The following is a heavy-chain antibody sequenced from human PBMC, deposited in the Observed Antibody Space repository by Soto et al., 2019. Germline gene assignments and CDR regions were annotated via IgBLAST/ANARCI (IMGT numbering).Heavy chain of an antibody. CDR1: GGSISSSSYY. D-gene: IGHD3-22*01. J-gene: IGHJ6*02. V-gene: IGHV4-39*01. CDR2: IYYSGST. Sequence: SETLSLTCTVSGGSISSSSYYWGWIRQPPGKGLEWIGSIYYSGSTYYNPSLKSRVTISVDTSKNQFSLKLSSVTAADTAVYYCAESYDSSGYYAPPDYYYGMDVWGQGTTVTVSS. CDR3: AESYDSSGYYAPPDYYYGMDV.